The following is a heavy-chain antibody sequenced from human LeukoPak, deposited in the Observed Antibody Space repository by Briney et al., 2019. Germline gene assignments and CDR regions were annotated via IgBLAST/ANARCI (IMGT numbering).Heavy chain of an antibody. D-gene: IGHD3-10*01. Sequence: SQTLSLTCTVSGGSISSGGYYWSWIRQHPGKGLEWIGYIYYSGSTYYNPSLKSRVTISVDTSKNQFSLKLSSVTAADTAVYYCAREGMYYYGSGSYYNTNWFDPWGQGTLVTVSS. V-gene: IGHV4-31*03. CDR3: AREGMYYYGSGSYYNTNWFDP. CDR2: IYYSGST. J-gene: IGHJ5*02. CDR1: GGSISSGGYY.